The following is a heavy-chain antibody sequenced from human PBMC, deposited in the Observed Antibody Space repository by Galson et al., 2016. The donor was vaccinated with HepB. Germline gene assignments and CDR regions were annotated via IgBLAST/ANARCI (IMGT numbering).Heavy chain of an antibody. Sequence: SLRLSCAASEFTFSNYGMHWVRQAPGKGLDWVALISDDGSNTYYADSMKGRFTISRDNSKNTLYLQMNSLRVEDTAVYYCAKDLHPYSSGWRPFDYWGQGTLVTVSS. CDR3: AKDLHPYSSGWRPFDY. CDR2: ISDDGSNT. V-gene: IGHV3-30*18. J-gene: IGHJ4*02. D-gene: IGHD6-19*01. CDR1: EFTFSNYG.